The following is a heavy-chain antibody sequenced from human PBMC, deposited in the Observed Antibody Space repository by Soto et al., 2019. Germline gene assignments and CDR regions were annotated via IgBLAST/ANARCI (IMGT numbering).Heavy chain of an antibody. D-gene: IGHD4-4*01. CDR2: VSGSGGST. V-gene: IGHV3-23*01. J-gene: IGHJ2*01. CDR3: AKAHLTYSTSGPCVYFDL. Sequence: EVQMLESGGGLVQPGGSLRLHCAASGFTFSSYAMTWVRQAPGKGLEWVSAVSGSGGSTYYADSVRGRFTISRDSSKNTLYLQMNILRAVDTAVYYCAKAHLTYSTSGPCVYFDLWGRGPLVTVAS. CDR1: GFTFSSYA.